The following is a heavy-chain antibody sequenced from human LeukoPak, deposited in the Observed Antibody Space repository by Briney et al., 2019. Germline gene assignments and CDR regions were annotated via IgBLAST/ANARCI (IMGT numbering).Heavy chain of an antibody. Sequence: PSETLSLTCTVSGGSISSYYWSRIRQPPGKGLEWIGYIYYSGSTNYNPSLKSRVTISVDTSKNQFSLKLSSVTAADTAVYYCARVRYYDSSGYVDYWGQGTLVTVSS. CDR2: IYYSGST. J-gene: IGHJ4*02. V-gene: IGHV4-59*01. CDR3: ARVRYYDSSGYVDY. CDR1: GGSISSYY. D-gene: IGHD3-22*01.